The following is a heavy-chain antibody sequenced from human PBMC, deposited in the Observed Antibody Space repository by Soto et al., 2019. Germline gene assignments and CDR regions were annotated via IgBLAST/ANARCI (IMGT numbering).Heavy chain of an antibody. Sequence: GESLKISCKGSGYSFTSYWIGWMRQMPGKGLEWMGISYPGDPNTRYSPAPPGQVTNVVAKCIGIAYLPWSSLNASYVGMYSYANLRSSCWLGFDYWGQGTLVNVPQ. CDR3: ANLRSSCWLGFDY. D-gene: IGHD6-19*01. J-gene: IGHJ4*02. V-gene: IGHV5-51*01. CDR1: GYSFTSYW. CDR2: SYPGDPNT.